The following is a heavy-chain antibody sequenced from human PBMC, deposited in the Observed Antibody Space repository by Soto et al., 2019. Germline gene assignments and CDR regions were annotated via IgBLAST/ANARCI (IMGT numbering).Heavy chain of an antibody. CDR2: ISGSGGST. J-gene: IGHJ4*02. Sequence: GGSLRLSCAASGFPFISYAMSWVRQATGKGLEWVSAISGSGGSTYYADSVKGRFTISRDNSKNTLYLQMNSLRAEDTAVYYCAKETLNSGYDDFDYWGQGTLVTVSS. CDR1: GFPFISYA. D-gene: IGHD5-12*01. V-gene: IGHV3-23*01. CDR3: AKETLNSGYDDFDY.